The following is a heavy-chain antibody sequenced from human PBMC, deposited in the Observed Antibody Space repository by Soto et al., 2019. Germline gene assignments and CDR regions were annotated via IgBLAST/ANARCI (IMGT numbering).Heavy chain of an antibody. CDR3: VRGGYTFGHNWFDP. CDR2: MNPNSGDT. V-gene: IGHV1-8*01. D-gene: IGHD5-18*01. J-gene: IGHJ5*02. Sequence: QVQLVQSGAEVKKPGASVKVSCKASGYTFTRYDINWVRQATGQGLEWMGWMNPNSGDTTYEEKFQGRVTLTRNTXKSTAYMEVTSLRAEDTAVYYCVRGGYTFGHNWFDPWGQGTLVIVSS. CDR1: GYTFTRYD.